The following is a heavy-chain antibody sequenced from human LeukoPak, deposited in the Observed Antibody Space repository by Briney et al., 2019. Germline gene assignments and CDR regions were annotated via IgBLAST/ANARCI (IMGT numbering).Heavy chain of an antibody. D-gene: IGHD4-23*01. CDR2: INHSGST. V-gene: IGHV4-34*01. J-gene: IGHJ1*01. CDR3: ASWVDYGGNSRLQH. CDR1: GGSFSGYY. Sequence: PSETLSLTCAVYGGSFSGYYWSWIRQPPGKGLEWIGEINHSGSTNYNPSLKSRVTISVDTSKNQFSLKLSSVTAADTAVYYCASWVDYGGNSRLQHWGQGTLVTVSS.